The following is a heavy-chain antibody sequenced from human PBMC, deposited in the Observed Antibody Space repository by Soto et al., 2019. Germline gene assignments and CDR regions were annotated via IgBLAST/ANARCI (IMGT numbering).Heavy chain of an antibody. J-gene: IGHJ6*02. D-gene: IGHD6-13*01. CDR1: GYTFTGYY. V-gene: IGHV1-2*02. Sequence: ASVKVSCKASGYTFTGYYMHWVRQAPGQGLEWMGWINPNSGGTNYAQKFQGRVTMTRDTSISTAYMELSRLRSDDTAMYYCARDRYSSSWYNYYYGMDVWGQGTTVTVSS. CDR2: INPNSGGT. CDR3: ARDRYSSSWYNYYYGMDV.